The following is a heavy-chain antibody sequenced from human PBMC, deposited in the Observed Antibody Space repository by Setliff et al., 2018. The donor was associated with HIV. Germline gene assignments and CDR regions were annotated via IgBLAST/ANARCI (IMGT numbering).Heavy chain of an antibody. CDR2: INPSGGST. CDR3: AREPPEVTITTHKLDI. CDR1: GYTFTSYY. D-gene: IGHD1-1*01. V-gene: IGHV1-46*01. J-gene: IGHJ3*02. Sequence: ASVKVSCKASGYTFTSYYMHWVRQAPGQGLEWMGIINPSGGSTSYAQKFQGRVTMTRDTSTSTVYMELTSLRFDDTAVYFCAREPPEVTITTHKLDIWGQGTLVTVSS.